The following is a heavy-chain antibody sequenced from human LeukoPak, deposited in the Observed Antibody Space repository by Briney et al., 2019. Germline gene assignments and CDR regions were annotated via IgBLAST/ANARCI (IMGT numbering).Heavy chain of an antibody. CDR1: GGTFSGYY. CDR3: VRGVDSSGYYYPS. CDR2: SNDSGGT. J-gene: IGHJ4*02. Sequence: SETLSLTCAVYGGTFSGYYWSWIRQPPGKRLEWVGESNDSGGTNYNPSLRSRVTISADKSKNQFSLKLSSVTAADTAVYYCVRGVDSSGYYYPSWGQGTLVTVSS. D-gene: IGHD3-22*01. V-gene: IGHV4-34*01.